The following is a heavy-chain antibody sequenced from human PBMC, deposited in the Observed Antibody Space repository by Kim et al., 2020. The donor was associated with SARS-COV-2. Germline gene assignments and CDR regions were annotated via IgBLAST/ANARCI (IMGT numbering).Heavy chain of an antibody. V-gene: IGHV3-48*03. D-gene: IGHD5-12*01. CDR1: GFSFSSFE. Sequence: GGSLRLSCAASGFSFSSFEMTWVRQAPGKGLEWISHISDDASRIHYADSVKGRFTISRDNAKNSLYLEMHSLRAEDTALYYCARDRRDGGYPDPDYWGQGTLVTVSS. J-gene: IGHJ4*02. CDR2: ISDDASRI. CDR3: ARDRRDGGYPDPDY.